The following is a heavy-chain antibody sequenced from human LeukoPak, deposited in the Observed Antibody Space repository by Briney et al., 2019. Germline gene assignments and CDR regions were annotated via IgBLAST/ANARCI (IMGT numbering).Heavy chain of an antibody. CDR3: ARVGGNYEGLIDY. V-gene: IGHV1-18*01. CDR1: GYTFTNFP. J-gene: IGHJ4*02. CDR2: ISAYNGYT. D-gene: IGHD1-26*01. Sequence: ASVKVSCKASGYTFTNFPIGWVREAPGQGLEWMGWISAYNGYTKYAPSLQGRVTMTTDTSTSTAYMQLRSLRSDDTAMYYSARVGGNYEGLIDYCGQGTLVTVSS.